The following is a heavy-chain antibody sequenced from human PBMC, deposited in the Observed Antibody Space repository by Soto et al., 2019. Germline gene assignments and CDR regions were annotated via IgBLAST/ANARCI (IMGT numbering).Heavy chain of an antibody. CDR2: ISVFNGYA. V-gene: IGHV1-18*01. J-gene: IGHJ5*01. CDR3: SKNGTTWFAS. Sequence: ASVKVYCKTFGYSFHNSGISWVRQAPGQGLEWMGWISVFNGYAHYAQKFQGRVIMTADTFTNTAYMELRGLRSDDTAMYYCSKNGTTWFASWGQGSPVTVSS. CDR1: GYSFHNSG. D-gene: IGHD1-1*01.